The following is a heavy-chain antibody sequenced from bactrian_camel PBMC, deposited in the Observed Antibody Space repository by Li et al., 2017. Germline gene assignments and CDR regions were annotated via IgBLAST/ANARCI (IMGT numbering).Heavy chain of an antibody. J-gene: IGHJ4*01. CDR3: AEAPYRDGFSTKC. Sequence: HVQLVESGGGSVQVGGSLRLSCTASGYTLSSRCMGWFRQAPGKEREGVALIYTAGGNTYYADSVKGRFTISHDKSKNTAYLQMNDLKPEDTAMYYCAEAPYRDGFSTKCRGQGTQVTVS. CDR2: IYTAGGNT. CDR1: GYTLSSRC. D-gene: IGHD4*01. V-gene: IGHV3S1*01.